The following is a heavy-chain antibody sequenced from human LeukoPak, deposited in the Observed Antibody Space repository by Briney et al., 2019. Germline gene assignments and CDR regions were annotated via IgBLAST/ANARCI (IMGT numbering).Heavy chain of an antibody. Sequence: SETLSLTCAVSGGSISSSNWWSWVRQPPGKGLEWIGEIYHSGSTNYNPSLKSRVTISVDTSKNQFPLKLSSVTAADTAVYYCARQSGPPIYYYYYYMDVWGKGTTVTVSS. CDR2: IYHSGST. CDR1: GGSISSSNW. V-gene: IGHV4-4*02. CDR3: ARQSGPPIYYYYYYMDV. J-gene: IGHJ6*03.